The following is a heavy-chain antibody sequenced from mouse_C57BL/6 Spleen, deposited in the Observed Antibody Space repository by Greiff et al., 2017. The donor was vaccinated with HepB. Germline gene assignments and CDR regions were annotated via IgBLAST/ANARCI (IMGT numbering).Heavy chain of an antibody. Sequence: QVQLQQSGAELVRPGSSVKLSCKASGYTFTSYWMHWVKQRPIQGLEWIGNIDPSDSETHYNQKFKDKATLTVDKSSSTAYMQLSSLTSEDSAVYYGARGDYGYDLFAYWGQGTLVTVSA. J-gene: IGHJ3*01. CDR1: GYTFTSYW. CDR2: IDPSDSET. D-gene: IGHD2-2*01. CDR3: ARGDYGYDLFAY. V-gene: IGHV1-52*01.